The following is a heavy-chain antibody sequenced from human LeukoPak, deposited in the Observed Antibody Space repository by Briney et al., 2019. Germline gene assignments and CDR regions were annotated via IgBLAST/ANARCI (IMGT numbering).Heavy chain of an antibody. CDR1: GGSISSSSYY. Sequence: SETLSLTCTVSGGSISSSSYYWGWIRQPPGKGLEWTGSIYYSGSTYYNPSLKSRVTISVDTSKNQFSLKLSSVTAADTAVYYCARLGPGGFGELTRYYYYMDVWGKGTTVTVSS. J-gene: IGHJ6*03. CDR3: ARLGPGGFGELTRYYYYMDV. V-gene: IGHV4-39*01. CDR2: IYYSGST. D-gene: IGHD3-10*01.